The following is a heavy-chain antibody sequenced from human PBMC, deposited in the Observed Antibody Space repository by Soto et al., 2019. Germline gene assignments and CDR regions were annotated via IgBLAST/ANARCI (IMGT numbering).Heavy chain of an antibody. CDR1: GYTFTSYD. V-gene: IGHV1-8*01. CDR3: ARGLGYDSSGGGWFDP. J-gene: IGHJ5*02. CDR2: MNPNSGNT. Sequence: QVQLVQSGAEVKKPGASVKVSCKASGYTFTSYDINWVRQATGQGLEWMGWMNPNSGNTGYAQKFQGRVTMTRNTAISTDYMELRSLRSEDTAVYYCARGLGYDSSGGGWFDPWGQGTLVTVSS. D-gene: IGHD3-22*01.